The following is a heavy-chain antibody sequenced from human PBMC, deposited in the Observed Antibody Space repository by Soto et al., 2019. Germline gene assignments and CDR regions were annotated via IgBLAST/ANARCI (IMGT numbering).Heavy chain of an antibody. CDR3: ARDGGPTGWDGLTSYYYDSSGGGY. CDR1: GFTFSSYA. Sequence: GGSLRLSCAASGFTFSSYAMHWVRQAPGKGLEWVAVISYDGSNKYYADSVKGRFTISRDNSKNTLYLQMNSLRAEDTAVYYCARDGGPTGWDGLTSYYYDSSGGGYWGQGTLVTVSS. D-gene: IGHD3-22*01. V-gene: IGHV3-30-3*01. CDR2: ISYDGSNK. J-gene: IGHJ4*02.